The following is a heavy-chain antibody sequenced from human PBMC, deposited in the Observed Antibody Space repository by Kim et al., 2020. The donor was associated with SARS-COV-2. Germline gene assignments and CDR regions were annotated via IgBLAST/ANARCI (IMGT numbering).Heavy chain of an antibody. CDR2: INTNTGNP. V-gene: IGHV7-4-1*02. CDR3: ASSMLYGVISAFDL. J-gene: IGHJ3*01. Sequence: ASVKLSCKASGHIFSSYAMNWVRQAPGQGLEWMGWINTNTGNPTYAQGFTVRFVFSLDTSDSTTYLQITSLKSEDTAVYYCASSMLYGVISAFDLWGQGTMVTVSS. CDR1: GHIFSSYA. D-gene: IGHD3-10*01.